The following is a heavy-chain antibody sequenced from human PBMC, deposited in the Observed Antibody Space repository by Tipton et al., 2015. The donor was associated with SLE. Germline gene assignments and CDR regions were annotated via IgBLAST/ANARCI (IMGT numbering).Heavy chain of an antibody. CDR1: GVTFSTYW. D-gene: IGHD1-26*01. V-gene: IGHV3-7*01. J-gene: IGHJ4*02. CDR2: IREDGGEK. Sequence: SGVTFSTYWMSWVRQAPGKGLEWVANIREDGGEKYYVDSVKGRFTISRDNAKNSVYLQMNSLRAEDTAVYYCARFSGYSTSSAYFDYWGQGTLVAISS. CDR3: ARFSGYSTSSAYFDY.